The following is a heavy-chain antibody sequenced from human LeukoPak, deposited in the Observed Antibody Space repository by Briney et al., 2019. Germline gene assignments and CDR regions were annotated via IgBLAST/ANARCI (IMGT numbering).Heavy chain of an antibody. CDR2: IWYDGSNK. D-gene: IGHD1/OR15-1a*01. CDR3: ATGGNRYYCYGMDV. Sequence: GGSLRLSCAASGFTFSSYGMHWVRQAPGKGLEWVAVIWYDGSNKYYADSVKGRFTISRDNSKNTLYLQMNSLRAEDTAVYYCATGGNRYYCYGMDVWGQGTTVTVSS. J-gene: IGHJ6*02. CDR1: GFTFSSYG. V-gene: IGHV3-33*01.